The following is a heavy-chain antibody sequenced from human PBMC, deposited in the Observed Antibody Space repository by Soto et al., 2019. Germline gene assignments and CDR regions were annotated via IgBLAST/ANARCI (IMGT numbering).Heavy chain of an antibody. CDR2: ISYDGSNK. Sequence: QVQLVESGGGVVQPGRSLRLSCAASGFTFSSYGMHWVRQAPGKGLEWVAVISYDGSNKYYADSVKGRFTISRDNSKNTLYPQMNRLRAEDTAVYYCAKERKNWNLSDYWGQGTLVTVSS. CDR1: GFTFSSYG. CDR3: AKERKNWNLSDY. D-gene: IGHD1-1*01. J-gene: IGHJ4*02. V-gene: IGHV3-30*18.